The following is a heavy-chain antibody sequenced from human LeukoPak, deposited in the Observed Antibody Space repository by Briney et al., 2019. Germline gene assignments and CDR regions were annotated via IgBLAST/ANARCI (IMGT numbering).Heavy chain of an antibody. D-gene: IGHD2-2*02. Sequence: PGGSLRLSCAASGFTFSSYGMHWVRQAPVKGLEWVAVISYDGSNKYYADSVKGRFTISRDNSKNTLYLQMNSLRAEDTAVYYCAKSGFPDIVVVPAAILFFDYWGQGTLVTVSS. V-gene: IGHV3-30*18. CDR1: GFTFSSYG. J-gene: IGHJ4*02. CDR2: ISYDGSNK. CDR3: AKSGFPDIVVVPAAILFFDY.